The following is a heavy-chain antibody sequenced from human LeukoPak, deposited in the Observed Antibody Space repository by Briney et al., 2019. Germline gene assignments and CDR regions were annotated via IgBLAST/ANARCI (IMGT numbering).Heavy chain of an antibody. Sequence: ASVKVSCKASGYTFTSYGISWVRQAPGQGLEWMGWISAYNGNTNYAQKLQGRVTMTTDTSTSTAYMELRSLRSDDTAVYYCARGRSVTMVRGVIADAFDIWGQGTMVTVSS. CDR2: ISAYNGNT. J-gene: IGHJ3*02. V-gene: IGHV1-18*01. CDR3: ARGRSVTMVRGVIADAFDI. D-gene: IGHD3-10*01. CDR1: GYTFTSYG.